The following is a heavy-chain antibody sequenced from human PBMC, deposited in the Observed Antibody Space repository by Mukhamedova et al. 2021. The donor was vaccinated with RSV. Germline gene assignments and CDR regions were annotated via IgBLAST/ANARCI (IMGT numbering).Heavy chain of an antibody. Sequence: GLEWIGYTYYSGSANYNPSLNSRVTISMDTSKSQFSLRLSSVTAADTAVYYCARGYYYYDYWGQGVLVTVSS. CDR3: ARGYYYYDY. D-gene: IGHD3-10*01. J-gene: IGHJ4*02. V-gene: IGHV4-59*01. CDR2: TYYSGSA.